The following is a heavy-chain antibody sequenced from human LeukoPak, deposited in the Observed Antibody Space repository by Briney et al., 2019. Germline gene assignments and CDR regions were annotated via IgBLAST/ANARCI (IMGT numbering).Heavy chain of an antibody. Sequence: ASVKVSCKASGYTFTSYGISWVRQAPGQGLEWMGWISAYNGNTTYAQKLQGRVTMTTDTSTSTAYMELRSLRSDDTAVYYCARVVVVVPAAIRYYYYYYMGVWGKGTTVTVSS. CDR2: ISAYNGNT. CDR1: GYTFTSYG. D-gene: IGHD2-2*01. J-gene: IGHJ6*03. V-gene: IGHV1-18*01. CDR3: ARVVVVVPAAIRYYYYYYMGV.